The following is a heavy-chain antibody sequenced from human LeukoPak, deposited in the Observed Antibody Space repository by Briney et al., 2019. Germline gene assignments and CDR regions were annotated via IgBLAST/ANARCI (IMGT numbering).Heavy chain of an antibody. CDR1: GFTFSNYD. CDR3: ARPTTVTLDY. CDR2: ITSSSGTM. D-gene: IGHD4-17*01. J-gene: IGHJ4*02. Sequence: SGGSLRLSCAAPGFTFSNYDMNWVRQPPGKGLEWVSYITSSSGTMSYADSVKGRFTISRDNAKNSLYLQMNSLRDEDTAVYYCARPTTVTLDYWGQGTLVTVSS. V-gene: IGHV3-48*02.